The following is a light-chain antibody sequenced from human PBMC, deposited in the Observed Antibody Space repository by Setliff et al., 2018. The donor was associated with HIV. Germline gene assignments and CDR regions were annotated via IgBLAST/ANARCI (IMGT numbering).Light chain of an antibody. V-gene: IGLV2-14*01. CDR2: EVS. Sequence: QSALAQPASVSGSPGQSITISCTGTSSDVGGYKYVSWYQQHPGKAPKLMIYEVSNRPSGVSNRFSGSKSGNTASLTISGLQVEDESDYYCSSYTSSSTWAFGTGTKVTVL. CDR1: SSDVGGYKY. J-gene: IGLJ1*01. CDR3: SSYTSSSTWA.